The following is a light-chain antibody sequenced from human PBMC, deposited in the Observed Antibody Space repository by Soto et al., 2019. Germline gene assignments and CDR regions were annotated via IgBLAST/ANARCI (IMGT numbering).Light chain of an antibody. V-gene: IGKV3-20*01. J-gene: IGKJ3*01. CDR1: KSVSSSY. Sequence: EIVLTQSPGTLSLSPGERATLSCRASKSVSSSYLAWYQQKPGQAPRLLIYGASSRATGIPDRFSGSGSGTDFTLTISRLEPEDVAVYYCQQYGSSPLFTFGPGTKVDIK. CDR2: GAS. CDR3: QQYGSSPLFT.